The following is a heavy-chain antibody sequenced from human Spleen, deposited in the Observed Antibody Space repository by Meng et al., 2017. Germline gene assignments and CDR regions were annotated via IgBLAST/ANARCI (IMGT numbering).Heavy chain of an antibody. V-gene: IGHV4-34*01. D-gene: IGHD2-15*01. CDR2: INHSGST. CDR1: GGSFSGYY. Sequence: QVQLQQWGEGLLKPSETLSLTCAGYGGSFSGYYWSWIRQPPGKGLEWIGEINHSGSTNYNPSLKSRVTISVDTSKNQFSLKLSSVTAADTAVYYCARGPADIVVVVAATLLDYWGQGTLVTVSS. J-gene: IGHJ4*02. CDR3: ARGPADIVVVVAATLLDY.